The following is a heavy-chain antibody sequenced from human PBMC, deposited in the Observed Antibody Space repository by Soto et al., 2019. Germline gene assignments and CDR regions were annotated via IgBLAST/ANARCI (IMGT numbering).Heavy chain of an antibody. V-gene: IGHV4-4*09. Sequence: SETLSLTCTVSGDSVRNQYWSWIRRPPGRGLEWIGYVYRSGSTKYNPSLKSRLTISVHTSKNQFSLKLSSVTAADSAVYYCARTLDYGHMDVWGKGTTVTVSS. D-gene: IGHD3-16*01. CDR2: VYRSGST. CDR3: ARTLDYGHMDV. J-gene: IGHJ6*03. CDR1: GDSVRNQY.